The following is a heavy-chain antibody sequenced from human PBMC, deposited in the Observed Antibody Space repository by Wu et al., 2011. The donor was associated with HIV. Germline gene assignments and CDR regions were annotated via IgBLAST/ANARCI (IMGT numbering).Heavy chain of an antibody. CDR1: GDTFTGYY. CDR3: ARDGSSAQLDLYYNHMDV. D-gene: IGHD6-6*01. Sequence: QVQLVQSGAEVKKPGASVKVSCKASGDTFTGYYMQWVRQAPGQGLEWMGWINPNSGGTNYAQKLQDRVTMTTDTSTSTAYMELRSLRSDDTAVYYCARDGSSAQLDLYYNHMDVWGKGTTVTVSS. J-gene: IGHJ6*03. V-gene: IGHV1-2*02. CDR2: INPNSGGT.